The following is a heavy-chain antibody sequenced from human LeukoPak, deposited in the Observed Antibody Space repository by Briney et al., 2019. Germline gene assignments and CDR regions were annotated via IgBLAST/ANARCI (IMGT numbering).Heavy chain of an antibody. CDR1: GGSFSGYD. Sequence: SETLSLTCTVYGGSFSGYDWSWIRQPPGKGLEWIGYIYYSGSTNYNPSLKSRVTISVDTSKNQFSLKLSSVTAADTAVYYCASGTYYDFWSGPSDAFDIWGQGTMVTVSS. J-gene: IGHJ3*02. D-gene: IGHD3-3*01. CDR2: IYYSGST. V-gene: IGHV4-59*08. CDR3: ASGTYYDFWSGPSDAFDI.